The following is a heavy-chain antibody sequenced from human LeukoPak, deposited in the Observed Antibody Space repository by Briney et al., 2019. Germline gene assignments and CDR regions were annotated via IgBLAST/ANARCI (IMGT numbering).Heavy chain of an antibody. J-gene: IGHJ6*02. CDR2: ISAYNGNT. Sequence: GASVKVSCMASGYTFTSYGISWVRQAPGQGLEWMGWISAYNGNTNYAQKLQGRVTMTTDTSTSTAYMELRSLRSDDTAVYYCAREMVVYYYGSGNYYYGMDVWGQGTTVTVSS. D-gene: IGHD3-10*01. CDR1: GYTFTSYG. V-gene: IGHV1-18*01. CDR3: AREMVVYYYGSGNYYYGMDV.